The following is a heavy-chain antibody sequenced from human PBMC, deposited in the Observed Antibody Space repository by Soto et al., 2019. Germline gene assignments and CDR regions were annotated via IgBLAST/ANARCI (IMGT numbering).Heavy chain of an antibody. J-gene: IGHJ4*02. D-gene: IGHD1-26*01. CDR3: AKEEGWENQDAFDY. CDR2: ISYDGSNK. V-gene: IGHV3-30*18. CDR1: GFTFSSYG. Sequence: GGSLRLSCAASGFTFSSYGMHWVRQAPGKGLEWVAVISYDGSNKYYADSVKGRFTISRDNSKNTLYLQMNSLRAEDTAVYYCAKEEGWENQDAFDYWGQGTLVTVSS.